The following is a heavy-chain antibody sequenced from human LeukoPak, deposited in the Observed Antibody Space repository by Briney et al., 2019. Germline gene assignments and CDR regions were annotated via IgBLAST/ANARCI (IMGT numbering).Heavy chain of an antibody. V-gene: IGHV4-61*02. Sequence: PSETLSRTCTVSGGSISSGSYYWSRIRQPAGKGLEWIGRIYTSGSTNYNPSLKSRVTISVDTSKNQFSLKLSSVTAADTAVYYCASGEAARYQLLTLHYWGQGTLVTVS. J-gene: IGHJ4*02. CDR3: ASGEAARYQLLTLHY. CDR1: GGSISSGSYY. D-gene: IGHD2-2*01. CDR2: IYTSGST.